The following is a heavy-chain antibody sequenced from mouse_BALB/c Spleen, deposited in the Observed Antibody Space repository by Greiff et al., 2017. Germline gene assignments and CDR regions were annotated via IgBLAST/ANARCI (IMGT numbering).Heavy chain of an antibody. D-gene: IGHD1-1*02. J-gene: IGHJ3*01. CDR2: ISYSGST. V-gene: IGHV3-2*02. CDR3: ARGTRWDWFAY. Sequence: DVKLQESGPGLVKPSQSLSLTCTVTGYSITSDYAWNWIRQFPGNKLEWMGYISYSGSTSYNPSLKSRISITRDTSKNQFFLQLNSVTTEDTATYYCARGTRWDWFAYWGQGTLVTVSA. CDR1: GYSITSDYA.